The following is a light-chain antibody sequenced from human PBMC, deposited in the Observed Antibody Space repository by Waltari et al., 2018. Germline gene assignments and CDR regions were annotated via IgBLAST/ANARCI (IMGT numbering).Light chain of an antibody. CDR3: QQRSDWLLT. CDR1: QCVSSY. V-gene: IGKV3-11*01. J-gene: IGKJ4*01. Sequence: EIVLTQSPATLSLSPGDRATLSCRASQCVSSYLAWYQQKSGQAPRLPIYDASNRATGIPARFSGGGSGTDFTLTLSSLEPEDFAVYYCQQRSDWLLTFGGGTKVEIK. CDR2: DAS.